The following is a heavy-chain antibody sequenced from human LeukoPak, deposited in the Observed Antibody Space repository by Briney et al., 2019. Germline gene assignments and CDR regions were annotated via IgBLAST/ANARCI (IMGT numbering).Heavy chain of an antibody. V-gene: IGHV3-30*18. CDR3: AKDQGVYGSGSYYCYFDY. J-gene: IGHJ4*02. CDR2: ISYDGSNK. CDR1: GFTFSSYW. D-gene: IGHD3-10*01. Sequence: GGSLRLSCAASGFTFSSYWMSWVRQAPGKGLEWVAVISYDGSNKYYADSVKGRFTISRDNSKNTLYLQMNSLRAEDTAVYYCAKDQGVYGSGSYYCYFDYWGQGTLVTVSS.